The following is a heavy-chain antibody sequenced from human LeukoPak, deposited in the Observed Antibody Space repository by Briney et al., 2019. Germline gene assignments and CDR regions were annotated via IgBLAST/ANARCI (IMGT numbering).Heavy chain of an antibody. CDR3: AKASGRLYYFDY. CDR1: GFTFSSYG. V-gene: IGHV3-30*18. D-gene: IGHD2-15*01. Sequence: PGGSLRLSCAASGFTFSSYGMHWVRQAPGKGLEWVAVISYDGSNKYYADSVKGRFTISRDNSKNTLYLQMNSLRAEDTAVYYCAKASGRLYYFDYWGQGTLVTVSS. J-gene: IGHJ4*02. CDR2: ISYDGSNK.